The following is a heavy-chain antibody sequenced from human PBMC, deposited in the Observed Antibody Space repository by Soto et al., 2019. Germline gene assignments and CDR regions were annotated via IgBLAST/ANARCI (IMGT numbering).Heavy chain of an antibody. V-gene: IGHV4-59*08. CDR2: IYYSGST. D-gene: IGHD6-13*01. CDR1: GGSISSYY. J-gene: IGHJ4*02. CDR3: ARSDSAAGVIWLDY. Sequence: SETLSLTCTVSGGSISSYYWSWIQQPPGKGLEWIGYIYYSGSTNYNPSLKSRVTISVDTSKNQFSLKLSSVTAADTAVYYCARSDSAAGVIWLDYWGQGTLVTVSS.